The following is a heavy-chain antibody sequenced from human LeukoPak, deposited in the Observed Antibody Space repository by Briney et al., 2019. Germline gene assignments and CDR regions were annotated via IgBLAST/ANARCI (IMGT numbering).Heavy chain of an antibody. CDR2: IIPIFGTA. J-gene: IGHJ4*02. Sequence: ASVKVSCKASGGTFSSYAISWVRQAPGQGLEWMGGIIPIFGTANYAQKFQGRVTITADESTSTAYMELSSLRSEDTAVYYCASGYYCDSSGYRTKYYFDYWGQGTLVTVSS. CDR1: GGTFSSYA. D-gene: IGHD3-22*01. CDR3: ASGYYCDSSGYRTKYYFDY. V-gene: IGHV1-69*13.